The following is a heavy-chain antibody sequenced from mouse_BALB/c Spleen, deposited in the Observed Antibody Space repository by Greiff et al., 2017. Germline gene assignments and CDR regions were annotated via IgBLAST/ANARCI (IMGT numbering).Heavy chain of an antibody. D-gene: IGHD2-10*01. CDR1: GYTFNSYW. V-gene: IGHV1-5*01. CDR2: IYPGNSDT. CDR3: TKEAYYGNYWFAY. Sequence: EVQLQQSGTVLARPGASVKMSCKASGYTFNSYWMHWVKQRPGQGLEWIGAIYPGNSDTSYNQKFKGKAKLTAVTSTSTAYMELSSLTNEDSAVYYCTKEAYYGNYWFAYWGQGTLVTVSA. J-gene: IGHJ3*01.